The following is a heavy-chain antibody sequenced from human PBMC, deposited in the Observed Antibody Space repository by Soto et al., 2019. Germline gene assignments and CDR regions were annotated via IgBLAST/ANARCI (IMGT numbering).Heavy chain of an antibody. Sequence: GASVQVSCKASGGTFSSYAISWVRQAPGQGLEWMGGIIPIFGTANYAQKFQGRVTITADESTSTAYMELSSLRSEDTAVYYCARDGNISSSGYNGWFDPRGQGTLVTVSS. CDR3: ARDGNISSSGYNGWFDP. V-gene: IGHV1-69*13. J-gene: IGHJ5*02. D-gene: IGHD6-13*01. CDR1: GGTFSSYA. CDR2: IIPIFGTA.